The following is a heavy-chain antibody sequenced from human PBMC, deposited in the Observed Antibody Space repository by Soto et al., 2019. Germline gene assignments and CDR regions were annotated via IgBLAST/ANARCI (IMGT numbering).Heavy chain of an antibody. CDR1: GFTFSSYG. D-gene: IGHD6-13*01. CDR2: ISYDGSNK. V-gene: IGHV3-30*18. CDR3: AKDQLGVAAAGYDY. Sequence: GGSLRLSCAASGFTFSSYGMHWVRQAPGKGLEWVAVISYDGSNKYYADSVKGRFTISRDNSKNTXYLQMNSLRAEDTAVYYCAKDQLGVAAAGYDYWGQGTLVTVSS. J-gene: IGHJ4*02.